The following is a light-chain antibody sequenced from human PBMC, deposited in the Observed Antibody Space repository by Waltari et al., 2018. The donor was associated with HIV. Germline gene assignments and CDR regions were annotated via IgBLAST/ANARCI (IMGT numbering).Light chain of an antibody. V-gene: IGKV3D-15*01. CDR2: HSS. CDR1: QNVDDK. Sequence: TQSPATISVSPGGRVTVSCRASQNVDDKLACYQQKPGPSPRLLIYHSSVRAAGVPTRFGGAGSATNFTLTITSLQSEDFALYFCQQYHHWPPLTFGGGSRVELK. J-gene: IGKJ4*01. CDR3: QQYHHWPPLT.